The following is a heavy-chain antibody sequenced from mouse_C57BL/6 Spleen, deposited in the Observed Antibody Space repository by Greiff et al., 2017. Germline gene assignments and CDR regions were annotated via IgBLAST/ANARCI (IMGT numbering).Heavy chain of an antibody. D-gene: IGHD1-1*01. CDR2: IHPNRGST. CDR3: AISGLDYGNSYDWYFCG. J-gene: IGHJ1*03. CDR1: GYTFTSYW. Sequence: QVQLQQSGAELVKPGASVKLSCKASGYTFTSYWLHWVKQRPGQGLEWIGMIHPNRGSTNYNEKFKSKSTLTVDKSSSTAYMQLSSLTSEDSAVYYCAISGLDYGNSYDWYFCGWGTGTTVTVST. V-gene: IGHV1-64*01.